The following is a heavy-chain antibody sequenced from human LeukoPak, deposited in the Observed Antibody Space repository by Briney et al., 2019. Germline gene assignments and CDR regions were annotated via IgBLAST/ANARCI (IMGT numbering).Heavy chain of an antibody. CDR2: ISSSSSYI. J-gene: IGHJ4*02. CDR3: ARYGVDTAMVFDY. Sequence: GGSLRLSCAASGFTFSIYSMNWVCQAPGKGLEWVSSISSSSSYIYYADSVKGRFTISRDNAKNSLYLQMNSLRAEDTAVYYCARYGVDTAMVFDYWGQGTLVTVSS. V-gene: IGHV3-21*01. D-gene: IGHD5-18*01. CDR1: GFTFSIYS.